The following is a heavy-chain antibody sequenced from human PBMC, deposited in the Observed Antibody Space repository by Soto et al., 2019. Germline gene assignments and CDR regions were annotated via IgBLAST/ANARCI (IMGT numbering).Heavy chain of an antibody. D-gene: IGHD1-26*01. CDR3: AKDGERGSYYFDY. J-gene: IGHJ4*02. Sequence: VQLVESGGGLVQPGGSLRLSCAASGFTFITYGMIWVRQAPGKGLEWVSGISGSGGSTYYANSVKGRFTNSRDNSKNTLYLQMNSLRAEDTAVYYCAKDGERGSYYFDYWGQGTLVHVSS. V-gene: IGHV3-23*04. CDR1: GFTFITYG. CDR2: ISGSGGST.